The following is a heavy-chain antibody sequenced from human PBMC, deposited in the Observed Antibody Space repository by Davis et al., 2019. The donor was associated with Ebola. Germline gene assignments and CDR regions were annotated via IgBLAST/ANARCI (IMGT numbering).Heavy chain of an antibody. V-gene: IGHV3-74*01. J-gene: IGHJ4*02. CDR3: AKGSLRYFGTAGY. Sequence: GESLKISCAASGFTFSSYWMHWVRHAPGKGLVWVSRINSDGSSTSYADSVKGRFTISRDNSKNTLYLQMNSLRAEDTAVYYCAKGSLRYFGTAGYWGQGTLVTVSS. D-gene: IGHD3-9*01. CDR2: INSDGSST. CDR1: GFTFSSYW.